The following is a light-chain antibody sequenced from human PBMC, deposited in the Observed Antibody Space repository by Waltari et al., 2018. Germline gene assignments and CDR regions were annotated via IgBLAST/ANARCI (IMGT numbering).Light chain of an antibody. CDR2: DVH. J-gene: IGLJ2*01. CDR3: SSYTTNTRF. CDR1: NSDIANYNR. Sequence: QSALTQPPSVSGSPGQSVTISCTGTNSDIANYNRVSWYQQSPGTAPKLIIYDVHNRPSGVSDRCSGSNSGNTASLTISGLQAGDEAYYYCSSYTTNTRFFGGGTKVTVL. V-gene: IGLV2-18*02.